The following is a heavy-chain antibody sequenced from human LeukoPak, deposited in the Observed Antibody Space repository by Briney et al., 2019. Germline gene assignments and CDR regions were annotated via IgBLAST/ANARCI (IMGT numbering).Heavy chain of an antibody. CDR2: IHHSGTT. CDR1: GGSIRSYF. J-gene: IGHJ4*02. Sequence: SETLSLTCTVSGGSIRSYFWSWVRQPPGKGLEWIGHIHHSGTTTYNPSLKSRVAMSIDTSNSQFSLKVNSVTAADTAVYYCVRPHPLYGAGSFAFWGQGNLVFVSS. V-gene: IGHV4-59*08. D-gene: IGHD3-10*01. CDR3: VRPHPLYGAGSFAF.